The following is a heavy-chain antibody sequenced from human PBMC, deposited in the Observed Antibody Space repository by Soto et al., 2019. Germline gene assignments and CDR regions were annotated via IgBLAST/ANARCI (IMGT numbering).Heavy chain of an antibody. CDR2: ISYDGSNK. CDR1: GFTFSSYA. CDR3: ARDGSGAARKTFDY. J-gene: IGHJ4*02. V-gene: IGHV3-30-3*01. D-gene: IGHD6-13*01. Sequence: WGSLGLSCAASGFTFSSYAMHWVRQAPGKGLEWMAVISYDGSNKYYADSVKGRFTISRDNSKNTLYLQMNSLRAEDTAVYYCARDGSGAARKTFDYWGQGTLVTVSS.